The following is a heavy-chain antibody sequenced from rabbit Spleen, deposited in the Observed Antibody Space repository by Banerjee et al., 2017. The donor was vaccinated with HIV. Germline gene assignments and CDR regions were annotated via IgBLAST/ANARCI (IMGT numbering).Heavy chain of an antibody. Sequence: QEQLVESGGGLVQPEGSLALTCTASGFSFSSSYWMCWVRQAPGKGLEWIGYIDPLFGRTYYASWVNGRFSISRENTQNTVYLKLNSLTAADTATYFCARGSAAMTMVITGYFFNLWGPGTLVTVS. J-gene: IGHJ4*01. CDR2: IDPLFGRT. CDR1: GFSFSSSYW. V-gene: IGHV1S45*01. D-gene: IGHD2-1*01. CDR3: ARGSAAMTMVITGYFFNL.